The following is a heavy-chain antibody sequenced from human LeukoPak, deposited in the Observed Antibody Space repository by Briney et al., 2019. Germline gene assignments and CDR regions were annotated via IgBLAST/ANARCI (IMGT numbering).Heavy chain of an antibody. CDR1: GDSISSYY. V-gene: IGHV4-59*12. J-gene: IGHJ6*03. D-gene: IGHD4-11*01. CDR2: IYYSGST. CDR3: ARGNMWDYRRYYYYMDV. Sequence: SETLSLTCTVSGDSISSYYCSWIRQPPGKGLEWIGYIYYSGSTSYNPSLRSRVTISLDTSNNQFSLKLNSVTAADTAIYYCARGNMWDYRRYYYYMDVWGKGTTVTVSS.